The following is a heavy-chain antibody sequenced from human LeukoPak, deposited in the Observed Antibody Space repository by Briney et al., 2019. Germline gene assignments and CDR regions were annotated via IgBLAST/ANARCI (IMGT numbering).Heavy chain of an antibody. CDR2: ISGSGGST. J-gene: IGHJ4*02. Sequence: GGSLRLSCAASGFTFSSYAMSWIRQAPGKGLEWVSAISGSGGSTYYADSVKGRFTISRDNSKNTLYLQMNSLRAEDTAVYYCAKARRGSYYVSAPFDYWGQGTLVTVSS. CDR3: AKARRGSYYVSAPFDY. CDR1: GFTFSSYA. V-gene: IGHV3-23*01. D-gene: IGHD1-26*01.